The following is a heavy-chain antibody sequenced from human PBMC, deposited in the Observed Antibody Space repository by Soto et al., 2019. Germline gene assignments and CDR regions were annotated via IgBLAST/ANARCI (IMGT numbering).Heavy chain of an antibody. CDR3: ARERPDGSRLDP. CDR2: IYYSGST. CDR1: GGSINNYY. J-gene: IGHJ5*02. V-gene: IGHV4-30-4*01. Sequence: PSETLSLTCTVSGGSINNYYWSWIRQPPGKGLEWIGYIYYSGSTYYNPSLRSRVTISVDTSKNQFSLKLSSVTAADTAVYYCARERPDGSRLDPWGQGTLVTVCS. D-gene: IGHD6-13*01.